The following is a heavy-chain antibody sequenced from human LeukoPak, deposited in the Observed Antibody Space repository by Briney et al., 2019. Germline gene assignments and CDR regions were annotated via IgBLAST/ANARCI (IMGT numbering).Heavy chain of an antibody. CDR3: AKGAGGFSYYNWFDP. CDR1: GGSISSSSYY. Sequence: SETLSLTCTVSGGSISSSSYYWGWIRQPPGKGLEWIGSIYYSGSTYYNPSLKSRVTISVDTSKNQFSLKLASVTAADTAIYYCAKGAGGFSYYNWFDPWGQGTLVTVSS. CDR2: IYYSGST. V-gene: IGHV4-39*07. D-gene: IGHD5-18*01. J-gene: IGHJ5*02.